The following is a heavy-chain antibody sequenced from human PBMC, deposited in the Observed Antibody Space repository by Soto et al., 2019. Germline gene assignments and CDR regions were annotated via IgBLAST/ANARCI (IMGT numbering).Heavy chain of an antibody. CDR2: IYPGDSDT. V-gene: IGHV5-51*01. Sequence: GESLKISCKGSGYSFTSYWIGWVRQMPGKGLEWMGIIYPGDSDTRYGPSFQGQVTISAGKSISTAYLQWSSLKASDTAMYYCATGPVAGIYYFDYWGQGTLVTVSS. D-gene: IGHD6-19*01. CDR1: GYSFTSYW. CDR3: ATGPVAGIYYFDY. J-gene: IGHJ4*02.